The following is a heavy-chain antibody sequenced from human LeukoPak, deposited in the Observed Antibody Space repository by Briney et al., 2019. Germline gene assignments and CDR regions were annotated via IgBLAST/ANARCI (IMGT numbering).Heavy chain of an antibody. J-gene: IGHJ5*02. CDR3: ARDQQGLGELWT. V-gene: IGHV3-23*01. D-gene: IGHD3-16*01. Sequence: GGSLRLSCAASGFTFSSYAMSWVRQAPGKGLEWVSGISGSGGRTYYADSVKGRFTISRDNSKSTLYLQMNSLRAEDTAVYYCARDQQGLGELWTWGQGTLVTVSS. CDR2: ISGSGGRT. CDR1: GFTFSSYA.